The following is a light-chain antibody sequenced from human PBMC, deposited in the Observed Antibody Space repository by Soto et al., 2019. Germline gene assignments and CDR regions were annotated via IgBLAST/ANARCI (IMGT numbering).Light chain of an antibody. CDR2: AAS. CDR1: QSIRSY. J-gene: IGKJ1*01. CDR3: QQSYSKPKT. V-gene: IGKV1-39*01. Sequence: DIQMTQSPSSLSASVGDRVTITCRASQSIRSYLHWYQHKQGEVPKLLIFAASNLQSGVPSRFSGSGSGTDFTLTINSLQPEDFATYYCQQSYSKPKTFGQGTKVEFQ.